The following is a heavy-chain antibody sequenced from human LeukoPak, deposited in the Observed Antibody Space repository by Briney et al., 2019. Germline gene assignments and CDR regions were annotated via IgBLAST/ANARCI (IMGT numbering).Heavy chain of an antibody. J-gene: IGHJ4*02. V-gene: IGHV4-39*07. CDR1: GGTISSSSYY. Sequence: SETLSLTCTVSGGTISSSSYYWGWIRQPPGKGLEWIESIYYSGSTYYNPSLKSRVTISVDTSKNQFSLKLSSVTAADTAVYYCARGWVAAAGPFDYWGQGTLVTVSS. CDR3: ARGWVAAAGPFDY. D-gene: IGHD6-13*01. CDR2: IYYSGST.